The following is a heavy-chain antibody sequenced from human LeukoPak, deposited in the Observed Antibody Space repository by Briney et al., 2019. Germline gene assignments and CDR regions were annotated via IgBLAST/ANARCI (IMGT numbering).Heavy chain of an antibody. D-gene: IGHD3-3*01. CDR1: GFTFSSYG. CDR3: AKANVFGVLDYFDY. J-gene: IGHJ4*02. V-gene: IGHV3-23*01. Sequence: GVLRLSCAASGFTFSSYGMSWVRQAPGKGLEWVSAISGSGGSTYYADSVKGRFTISRDNSKNTLSLQMYSLRAEDTAIYYCAKANVFGVLDYFDYWGQGTLVTVSS. CDR2: ISGSGGST.